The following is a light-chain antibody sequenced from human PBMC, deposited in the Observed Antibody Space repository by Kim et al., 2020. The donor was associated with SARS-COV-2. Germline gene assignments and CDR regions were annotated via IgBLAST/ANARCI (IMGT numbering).Light chain of an antibody. CDR3: CSYAGSYTWL. V-gene: IGLV2-11*03. Sequence: QFVTISCTVTSSDVGQYTLVSWYQQHPGNAPTLIIYDVNERPSGVPVRFSGSKSGNTASLTNSGLQPDDEADYYCCSYAGSYTWLFGGGTQLTVL. CDR1: SSDVGQYTL. CDR2: DVN. J-gene: IGLJ3*02.